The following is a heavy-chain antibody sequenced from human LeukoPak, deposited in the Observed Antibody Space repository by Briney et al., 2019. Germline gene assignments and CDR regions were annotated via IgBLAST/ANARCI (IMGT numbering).Heavy chain of an antibody. V-gene: IGHV3-7*01. CDR1: GFTFSSYW. D-gene: IGHD2-15*01. CDR2: IKQDGSEK. Sequence: GGSLRLSCAASGFTFSSYWMSWVRQAPWKGLEWVANIKQDGSEKYYVDSVKGRFTISRDNAKNSLYLQMNSLRAEDTAVYYCARDRCSGGSCYHFDYWGQGTLVTVSS. J-gene: IGHJ4*02. CDR3: ARDRCSGGSCYHFDY.